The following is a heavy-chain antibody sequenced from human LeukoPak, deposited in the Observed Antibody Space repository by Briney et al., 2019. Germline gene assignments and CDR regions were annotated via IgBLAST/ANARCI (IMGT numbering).Heavy chain of an antibody. CDR1: GFTFSSYG. CDR2: IRYDGSNK. D-gene: IGHD6-19*01. V-gene: IGHV3-30*02. CDR3: ATEDPIAVAGSGYFDY. Sequence: GGSLRLSCAASGFTFSSYGMHWVRQAPGKGLEWVAFIRYDGSNKYYADSVKGRFTISGDNSKNTLYLQMNSLRAEDTAVYYCATEDPIAVAGSGYFDYWGQGTLVTVSS. J-gene: IGHJ4*02.